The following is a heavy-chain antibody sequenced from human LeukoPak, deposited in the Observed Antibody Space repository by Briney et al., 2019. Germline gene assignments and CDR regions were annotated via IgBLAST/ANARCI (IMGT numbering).Heavy chain of an antibody. D-gene: IGHD3-9*01. CDR2: IYTSGST. CDR1: GGSISSYC. CDR3: ARGNILTGYCFDF. V-gene: IGHV4-4*09. J-gene: IGHJ4*02. Sequence: PSETLSLTCTVSGGSISSYCWSWIRQPPGKGLEWIGYIYTSGSTNYNPSLKSRVTISVDTSKNQFSLKLSSVTAADTAVYYCARGNILTGYCFDFWGQGALVTVSS.